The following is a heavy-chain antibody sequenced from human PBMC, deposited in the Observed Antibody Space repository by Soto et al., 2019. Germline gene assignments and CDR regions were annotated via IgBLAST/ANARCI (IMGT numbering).Heavy chain of an antibody. V-gene: IGHV3-23*01. CDR2: ISGRGDKT. CDR1: GFTFSSYA. J-gene: IGHJ4*02. D-gene: IGHD6-13*01. CDR3: AKHAAAAAPDY. Sequence: GGSLRLSCAASGFTFSSYAMNWVRQAPGKGLEWVSVISGRGDKTYYADSVKGRFTISRDKSKNTVYLQMNSLRAEDTAVYYCAKHAAAAAPDYWGQGTLVTVSS.